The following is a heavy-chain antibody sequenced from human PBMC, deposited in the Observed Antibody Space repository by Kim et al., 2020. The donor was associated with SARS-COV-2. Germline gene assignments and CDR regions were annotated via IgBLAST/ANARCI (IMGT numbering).Heavy chain of an antibody. Sequence: GGSLRLSCAASGFTFSSYAMSWVRQAPGKGLEWVSAISGSGGSTYYADSVKGRFTISRDNSKNTLYLQMNSLRAEDTAVYYCAKFGVAVAVGAVHFDYWGQGTLVTVSS. D-gene: IGHD6-19*01. CDR1: GFTFSSYA. V-gene: IGHV3-23*01. J-gene: IGHJ4*02. CDR3: AKFGVAVAVGAVHFDY. CDR2: ISGSGGST.